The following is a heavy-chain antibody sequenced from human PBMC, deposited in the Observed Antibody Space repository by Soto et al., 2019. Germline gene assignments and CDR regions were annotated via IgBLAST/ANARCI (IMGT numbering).Heavy chain of an antibody. D-gene: IGHD5-18*01. Sequence: HPGGSLRLSCAASGFTFSSYSMNWVRQAPGKGLEWVSYISSSSSTIYYADSVKGRFTISRDNAKNSLYLQMNSLRDEDTAVYYCARDDTAMVYYYGMDVWGQGTTVTVSS. J-gene: IGHJ6*02. CDR1: GFTFSSYS. CDR2: ISSSSSTI. V-gene: IGHV3-48*02. CDR3: ARDDTAMVYYYGMDV.